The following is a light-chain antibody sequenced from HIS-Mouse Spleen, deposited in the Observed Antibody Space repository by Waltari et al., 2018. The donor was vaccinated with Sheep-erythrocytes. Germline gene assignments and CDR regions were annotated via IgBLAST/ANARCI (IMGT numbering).Light chain of an antibody. V-gene: IGKV1-33*01. CDR2: DAS. J-gene: IGKJ4*01. CDR1: QDISNY. CDR3: QQYDNLLT. Sequence: VGDRVTITCQASQDISNYLNWYQQKPGKAPKLLIYDASNLETGVPSRFSGSVSGTDFTFTISSLQPEDIATYYCQQYDNLLTFGGGTKVEIK.